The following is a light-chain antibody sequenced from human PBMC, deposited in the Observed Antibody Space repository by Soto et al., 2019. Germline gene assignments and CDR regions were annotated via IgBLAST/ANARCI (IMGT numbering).Light chain of an antibody. V-gene: IGKV3-20*01. CDR3: QQYGISLET. CDR2: DVS. J-gene: IGKJ1*01. Sequence: LTQSPGTLSLSPGERATLSCRASQSVSSAYLAWYQQKPGQAPRLLIYDVSSRATGIPDRFSGSGSGTDFTLTVSRLEPEDFAVYYCQQYGISLETFCQVSKVAIK. CDR1: QSVSSAY.